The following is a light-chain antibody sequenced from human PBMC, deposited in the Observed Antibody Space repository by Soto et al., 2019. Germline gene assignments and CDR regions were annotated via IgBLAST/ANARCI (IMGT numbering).Light chain of an antibody. Sequence: DIQMTQSPSSLSGSVGDRVTITCRASQTISSWLAWYQQKPGKAPKLLIYKAXXLXSGVPSRFSGSGSGTEFTLTISSLQPDDFATYYCQHYNSYSEAFGQGTKVDIK. V-gene: IGKV1-5*03. CDR3: QHYNSYSEA. CDR1: QTISSW. CDR2: KAX. J-gene: IGKJ1*01.